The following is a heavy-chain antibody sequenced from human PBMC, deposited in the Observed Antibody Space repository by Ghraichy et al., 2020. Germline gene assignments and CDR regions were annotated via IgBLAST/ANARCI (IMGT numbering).Heavy chain of an antibody. Sequence: GGSLRLSCAASGFTFSSYAMTWVRQAPGKGLEWVLFISTGSSYIYYGPSVKGRFTVSRDNAKNSLYLQMNSLRAEDTAVYYCARLDGSGSYNKDYSFHYWGQGTLVTVSS. CDR2: ISTGSSYI. CDR1: GFTFSSYA. CDR3: ARLDGSGSYNKDYSFHY. V-gene: IGHV3-21*01. J-gene: IGHJ4*02. D-gene: IGHD3-10*01.